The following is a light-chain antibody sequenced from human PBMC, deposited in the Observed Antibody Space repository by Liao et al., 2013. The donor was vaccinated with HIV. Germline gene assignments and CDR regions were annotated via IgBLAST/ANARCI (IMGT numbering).Light chain of an antibody. J-gene: IGLJ2*01. V-gene: IGLV3-21*04. CDR2: FDK. CDR1: DIGSKS. CDR3: QVWDDNSNHVV. Sequence: SYELTQPPSVSVAPGKTATITCGGDDIGSKSVHWFQQRPGQAPVLVISFDKDRPSGIPERFSGSKSGNTATLTISGVEAGDEADYYCQVWDDNSNHVVFGGGTKLTAL.